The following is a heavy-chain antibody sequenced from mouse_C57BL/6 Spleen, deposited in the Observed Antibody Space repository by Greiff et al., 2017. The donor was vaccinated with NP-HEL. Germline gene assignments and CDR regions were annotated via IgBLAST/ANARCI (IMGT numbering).Heavy chain of an antibody. J-gene: IGHJ3*01. CDR3: ARYTGTFAD. D-gene: IGHD4-1*01. Sequence: EVQLVESGGGLVQPGGSLSLSCAASGFTFTDYYMSWVRQPPGKALEWLGFIRNKANGYTTEYSASVKGRLTISRDNSQSILYLHMNPLRAEDSATYYCARYTGTFADWGQGTLVTVSA. V-gene: IGHV7-3*01. CDR1: GFTFTDYY. CDR2: IRNKANGYTT.